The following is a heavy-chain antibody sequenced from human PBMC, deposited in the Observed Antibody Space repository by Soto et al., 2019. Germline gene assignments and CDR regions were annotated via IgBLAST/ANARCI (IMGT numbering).Heavy chain of an antibody. Sequence: EVQLVESGGGLVQPGRSLRLSCAASGFTFDDYAMHWVRQAPGKGLEWVSGISWNSGSIGYADSVKGRFTISRDNAKNSLDLQMNSLRAEDTAWYYCAKGAQQWLVLDWFDPWGQGTLVTVSS. CDR2: ISWNSGSI. D-gene: IGHD6-19*01. J-gene: IGHJ5*02. CDR1: GFTFDDYA. CDR3: AKGAQQWLVLDWFDP. V-gene: IGHV3-9*01.